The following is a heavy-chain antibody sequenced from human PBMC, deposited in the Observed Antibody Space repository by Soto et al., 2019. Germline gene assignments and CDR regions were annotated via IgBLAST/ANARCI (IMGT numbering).Heavy chain of an antibody. CDR1: GFTFSMYF. Sequence: ESGGGVVQPGKSLRLSCAASGFTFSMYFMHWVRRAPDKGLEWVAVISDDGSNKYYADSVKGRFTISRDNSKSTLFLQMDSLRNEDTAVYYCARGTDYWGLGTLVTVSS. V-gene: IGHV3-30-3*01. CDR2: ISDDGSNK. CDR3: ARGTDY. J-gene: IGHJ4*02. D-gene: IGHD1-1*01.